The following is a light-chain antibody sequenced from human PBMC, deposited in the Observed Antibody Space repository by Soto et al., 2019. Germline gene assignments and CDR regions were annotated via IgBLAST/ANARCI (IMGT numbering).Light chain of an antibody. CDR1: QSVNNH. CDR3: QHRGNSWT. J-gene: IGKJ1*01. Sequence: EIVLTQSPATLSLSPGERVTLSCRASQSVNNHLAWYQQKPGQAPSLLIYDASSRATGIPARFSASGSGTDFTPTISSLEPEDFAVYYCQHRGNSWTFGQGTKVEIK. V-gene: IGKV3-11*01. CDR2: DAS.